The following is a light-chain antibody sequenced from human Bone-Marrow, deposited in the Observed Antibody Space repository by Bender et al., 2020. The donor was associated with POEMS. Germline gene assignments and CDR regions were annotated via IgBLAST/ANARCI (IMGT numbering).Light chain of an antibody. J-gene: IGLJ3*02. Sequence: QSVLTQPPSASGTPGQRVTISCSGSSSKFGSYPVNWYQQLPGAAPKLVIFNNSQRPSGVPDRFSGSNSGTSASLAIRGVLSDDEDDFYCATWDDRLNGWVFGGGTKLTVL. CDR2: NNS. CDR3: ATWDDRLNGWV. CDR1: SSKFGSYP. V-gene: IGLV1-44*01.